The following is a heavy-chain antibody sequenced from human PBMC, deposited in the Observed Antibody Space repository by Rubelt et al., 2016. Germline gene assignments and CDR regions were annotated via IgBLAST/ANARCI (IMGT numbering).Heavy chain of an antibody. CDR1: GFTFSSYA. D-gene: IGHD6-19*01. Sequence: AQPGGSLRLSCAASGFTFSSYAMSWVRQAPGKGLEWVSAISGSGGSTYYADSVKGRFTISRDNSKNTLYLQMNSLRAEDTAVYYCAREYMTKYASGWYGAFDIWGQGTMVTVSS. V-gene: IGHV3-23*01. CDR3: AREYMTKYASGWYGAFDI. J-gene: IGHJ3*02. CDR2: ISGSGGST.